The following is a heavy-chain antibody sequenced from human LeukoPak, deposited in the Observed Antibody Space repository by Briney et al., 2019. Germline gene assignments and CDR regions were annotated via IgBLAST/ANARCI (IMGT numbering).Heavy chain of an antibody. CDR2: ISGRGGST. CDR1: GFTSSSYA. D-gene: IGHD3-9*01. Sequence: PGGSLRLSCPASGFTSSSYAMSWVRQAPGEGMEWVSAISGRGGSTYYAGSVKGRFTISRDNSKNTLYLQMNSLRAEDTAVYYCAKVAYYDILTGYMYYFDYWGQGTLVTVSS. CDR3: AKVAYYDILTGYMYYFDY. J-gene: IGHJ4*02. V-gene: IGHV3-23*01.